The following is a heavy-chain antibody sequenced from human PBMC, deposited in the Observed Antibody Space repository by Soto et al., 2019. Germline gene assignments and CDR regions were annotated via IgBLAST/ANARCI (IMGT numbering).Heavy chain of an antibody. CDR2: ISSNEGST. D-gene: IGHD6-19*01. CDR3: ARGGLYIAVAGRTFDY. Sequence: EVQLAESGGGLVQPGGSLRLSCAASGFTFSSYAMHWVRQAPGKGLEYVSAISSNEGSTYYANSVKGRFTISRDNSKNTLYLQMGSLRTEDMAVYYCARGGLYIAVAGRTFDYWGQGTLVTVSS. V-gene: IGHV3-64*01. CDR1: GFTFSSYA. J-gene: IGHJ4*02.